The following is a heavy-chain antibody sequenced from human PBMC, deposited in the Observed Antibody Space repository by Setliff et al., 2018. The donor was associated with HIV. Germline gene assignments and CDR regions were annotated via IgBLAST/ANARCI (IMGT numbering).Heavy chain of an antibody. CDR2: VSYRGE. V-gene: IGHV3-23*01. CDR3: VKGLLLYTN. J-gene: IGHJ4*02. D-gene: IGHD2-2*02. CDR1: GFTFSDFA. Sequence: GGSLRLSCAASGFTFSDFAMTWVRQAPEKGLEWVSTVSYRGEDYADSVKGRFTISRDNSKNTVYLQMNSLSAEDTAVYYCVKGLLLYTNWGQGTLVTVSS.